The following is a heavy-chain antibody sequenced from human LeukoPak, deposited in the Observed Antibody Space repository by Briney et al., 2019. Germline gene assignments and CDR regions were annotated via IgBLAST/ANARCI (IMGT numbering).Heavy chain of an antibody. D-gene: IGHD3-10*01. V-gene: IGHV3-30*02. CDR1: GFTFSSYG. Sequence: GGSLRLSCAASGFTFSSYGMHWVRQAPGKGLEWVAFIRYDGSNKYYADSVKGRFTISRDNSKNTLYLQMNSLRAEDTAVYYCAKDRYYYGSESYPIEAFDVWGQGTMVSVS. CDR2: IRYDGSNK. J-gene: IGHJ3*01. CDR3: AKDRYYYGSESYPIEAFDV.